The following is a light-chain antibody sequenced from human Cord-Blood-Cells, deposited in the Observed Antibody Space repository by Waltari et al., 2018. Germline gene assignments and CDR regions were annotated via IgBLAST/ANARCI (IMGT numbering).Light chain of an antibody. CDR2: GNS. CDR1: SSNIGAGYD. CDR3: QSHDSSLRWV. Sequence: QSVLTQPPSVSGAPGQRVTISCTGSSSNIGAGYDVHWYQQLPGTAPKLLIYGNSNRPSGVPDRFSGSKSGTSASLAITGLQAEDEADYYCQSHDSSLRWVFGGGTKLTVL. V-gene: IGLV1-40*01. J-gene: IGLJ3*02.